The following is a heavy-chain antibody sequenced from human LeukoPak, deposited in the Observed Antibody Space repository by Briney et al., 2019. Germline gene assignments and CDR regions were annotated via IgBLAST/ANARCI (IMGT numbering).Heavy chain of an antibody. D-gene: IGHD2-8*01. J-gene: IGHJ4*02. Sequence: GGSLRLSCAGSGFTFSSYAMSWVRQAPGKGLEWASAISDTGATTYDADSVKGRFTISRDNSRSTLYLQMNSLRAEDTALYYCAKDTSMGRYCTNGVCSPFDYWGQGTLVTVSS. V-gene: IGHV3-23*01. CDR1: GFTFSSYA. CDR3: AKDTSMGRYCTNGVCSPFDY. CDR2: ISDTGATT.